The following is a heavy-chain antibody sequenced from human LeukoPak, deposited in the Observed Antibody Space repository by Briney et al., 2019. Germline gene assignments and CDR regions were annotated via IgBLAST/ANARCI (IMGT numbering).Heavy chain of an antibody. V-gene: IGHV1-18*01. J-gene: IGHJ4*02. CDR3: AREAVVVAATLPFDY. CDR1: GYTFTSYG. Sequence: ASVKVSCKASGYTFTSYGISWVRQAPGQGLEWMGWISAYNGNTNYAQKPQGRVTMTTDTSTSTAYMELRSLRSDDTAVYYCAREAVVVAATLPFDYWGQGTLVTVSS. D-gene: IGHD2-15*01. CDR2: ISAYNGNT.